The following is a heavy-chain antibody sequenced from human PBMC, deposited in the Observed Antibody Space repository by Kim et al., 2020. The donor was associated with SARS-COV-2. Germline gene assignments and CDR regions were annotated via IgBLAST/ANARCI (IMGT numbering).Heavy chain of an antibody. D-gene: IGHD2-8*01. CDR1: GGSVSNTNFY. CDR3: NGGSTNGIGFHY. CDR2: IYYSGTT. J-gene: IGHJ4*02. Sequence: SETLSHTCTVSGGSVSNTNFYWGWVRQPPGKVLDWIGIIYYSGTTYYNPSLKSRVTISLDTSKNQFSLELTSVTAADTAVYYCNGGSTNGIGFHYWLQGT. V-gene: IGHV4-39*01.